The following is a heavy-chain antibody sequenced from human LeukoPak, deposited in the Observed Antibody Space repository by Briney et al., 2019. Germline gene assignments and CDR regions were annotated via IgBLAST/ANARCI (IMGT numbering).Heavy chain of an antibody. Sequence: GGSLRLSFAPPGFTSGAIYLSWLRQAPGKGLEWISVIYSGGSTYYADSVKGRFTISRDNSKNTLYLQMNSLRAEDTAVYYCARSIYYASGSYFDYWGQGTLVTVSS. J-gene: IGHJ4*02. V-gene: IGHV3-53*01. CDR1: GFTSGAIY. CDR2: IYSGGST. D-gene: IGHD3-10*01. CDR3: ARSIYYASGSYFDY.